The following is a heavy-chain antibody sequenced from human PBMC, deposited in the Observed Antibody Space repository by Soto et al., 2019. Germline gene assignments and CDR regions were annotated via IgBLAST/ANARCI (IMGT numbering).Heavy chain of an antibody. Sequence: SETLSLTCTVSGGSISSYYWSWIRQPPGKGLEWIGYIYYSATTNYNPSLKSRVTISVGTSKNQFSLKLTSVTAADTAVYYCARVSSSWLGGGYFDYWGQGTLVTVSS. CDR1: GGSISSYY. CDR3: ARVSSSWLGGGYFDY. V-gene: IGHV4-59*08. CDR2: IYYSATT. D-gene: IGHD6-13*01. J-gene: IGHJ4*02.